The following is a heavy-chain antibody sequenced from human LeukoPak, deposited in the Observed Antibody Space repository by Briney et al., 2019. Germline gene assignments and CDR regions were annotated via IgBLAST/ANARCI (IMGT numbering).Heavy chain of an antibody. CDR2: INQDGSEK. V-gene: IGHV3-7*01. Sequence: QPGGSLRLSCAASGFIFSTYWMNWVRQARGKGLEWVANINQDGSEKYYVDSVKGRFTFSRDNAKNSLYLQMNSLRAEDTAVYYCARLVAAGPYYYNYMDVWGKGTTVTVSS. J-gene: IGHJ6*03. D-gene: IGHD6-13*01. CDR1: GFIFSTYW. CDR3: ARLVAAGPYYYNYMDV.